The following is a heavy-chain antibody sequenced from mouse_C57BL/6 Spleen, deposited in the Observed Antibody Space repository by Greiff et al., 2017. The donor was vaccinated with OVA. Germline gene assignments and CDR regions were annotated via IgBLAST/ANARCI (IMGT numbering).Heavy chain of an antibody. CDR2: ISSGGSHT. J-gene: IGHJ1*03. Sequence: EVMLVESGGDLVKPGGSLKLSCAASGFTFSSYGMSWVRQTPDQRLEWVATISSGGSHTYYPDSVKGRFTISRDNAKNTLYLQMSSLKSEDTAMYYCARAYGSSYWYFDVWGTGTTVTVSS. CDR3: ARAYGSSYWYFDV. CDR1: GFTFSSYG. D-gene: IGHD1-1*01. V-gene: IGHV5-6*01.